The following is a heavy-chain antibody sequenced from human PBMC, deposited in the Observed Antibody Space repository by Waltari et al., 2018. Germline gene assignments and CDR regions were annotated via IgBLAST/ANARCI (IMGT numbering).Heavy chain of an antibody. Sequence: QVQLVQSGAEVKKPGASVKVSCKASGYTFTSHYLHWVRQAPGQGLEWMGMSNPASGSTIYTQKFQGTVTMTRDRSTTTVYLELNSLRSEDTAVYYCTRDLMGDVGNYWGQGTLVTVSS. V-gene: IGHV1-46*01. J-gene: IGHJ4*02. CDR3: TRDLMGDVGNY. D-gene: IGHD2-8*01. CDR2: SNPASGST. CDR1: GYTFTSHY.